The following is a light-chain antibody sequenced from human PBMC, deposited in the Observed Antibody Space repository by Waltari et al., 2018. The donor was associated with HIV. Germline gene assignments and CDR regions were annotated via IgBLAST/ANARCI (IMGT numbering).Light chain of an antibody. Sequence: QSVLTQPPSASGTPGQRVTMSCSGSSSNIGSNTVTWYQQLPGTAPKVLMYSNNQRPSGVPDRFSGSKSGTSASLAISGLQSEDEADYYCAAWDDSLSGVVFGGGTKLTVL. J-gene: IGLJ2*01. V-gene: IGLV1-44*01. CDR1: SSNIGSNT. CDR2: SNN. CDR3: AAWDDSLSGVV.